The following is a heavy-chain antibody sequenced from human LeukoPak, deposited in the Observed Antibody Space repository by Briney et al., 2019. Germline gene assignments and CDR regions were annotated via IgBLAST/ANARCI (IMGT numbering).Heavy chain of an antibody. V-gene: IGHV4-34*01. CDR3: ARVADYGDYLGLDY. CDR1: GGSFSGYY. J-gene: IGHJ4*02. D-gene: IGHD4-17*01. Sequence: SETLSLPCAVSGGSFSGYYWTWIGQPPGKGLERIGEINHSGRTNYNPSLKSRVIMSVDTSKNQFSLKLSSVTAADTAVYYCARVADYGDYLGLDYWGQGTLVTVSS. CDR2: INHSGRT.